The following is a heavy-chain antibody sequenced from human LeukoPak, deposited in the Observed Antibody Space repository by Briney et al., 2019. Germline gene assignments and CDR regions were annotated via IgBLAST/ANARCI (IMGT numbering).Heavy chain of an antibody. V-gene: IGHV4-30-2*01. CDR3: AEGLYCSGGSCYSPY. Sequence: PSETLSLTCTVSGGSISSGGYYWSWIRQPPGKGLEWIGYIYHSGSTYYNPSLKSRVTISVDRSKNQFSLKLSSVTAADTAVYYCAEGLYCSGGSCYSPYWGQGTLVTVSS. CDR1: GGSISSGGYY. D-gene: IGHD2-15*01. J-gene: IGHJ4*02. CDR2: IYHSGST.